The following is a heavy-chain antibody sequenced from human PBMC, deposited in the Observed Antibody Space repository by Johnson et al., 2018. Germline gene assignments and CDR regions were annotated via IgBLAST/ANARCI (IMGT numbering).Heavy chain of an antibody. CDR3: ASARSWGIQLYYYYYGMDV. CDR1: GFTFSSYA. V-gene: IGHV3-23*04. D-gene: IGHD5-18*01. CDR2: ISGSGGST. J-gene: IGHJ6*02. Sequence: VQLVESGGGLVQPGGSLRLSCAASGFTFSSYAMSWVRQAPGKGLEWVPAISGSGGSTYYADSVKARVTLSRDNSKNSLYLQMNSLRAEDTAVYYWASARSWGIQLYYYYYGMDVWGQGTTVTVSS.